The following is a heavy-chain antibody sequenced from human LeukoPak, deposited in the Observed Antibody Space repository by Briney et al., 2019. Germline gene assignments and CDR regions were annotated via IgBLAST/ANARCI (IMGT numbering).Heavy chain of an antibody. CDR3: ARRNYDYVWGSYRQRIWFDP. Sequence: YPGRSLRLSCAASGFTFSSYGMHWVRQAPGKGLEWVAVMWYGGSNKYYADSVKGRFTISRDNSKNTLYLQMNSLRAEDTAVYYCARRNYDYVWGSYRQRIWFDPWGQGTLVTVSS. V-gene: IGHV3-33*01. D-gene: IGHD3-16*02. J-gene: IGHJ5*02. CDR2: MWYGGSNK. CDR1: GFTFSSYG.